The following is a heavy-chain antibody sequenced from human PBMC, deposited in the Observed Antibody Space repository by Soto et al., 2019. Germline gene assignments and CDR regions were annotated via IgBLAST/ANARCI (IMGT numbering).Heavy chain of an antibody. CDR3: VKGEVGARIQYYFGH. Sequence: PSETLSLTCAVYGGSFSGYYWTWTRQPPGKGLEWIGEINHSGSTNQNPSLKSRLSISVDTSKNQFSLKLRSVTAADTAVYYCVKGEVGARIQYYFGHWGQGTLVTVSS. CDR2: INHSGST. J-gene: IGHJ4*02. CDR1: GGSFSGYY. D-gene: IGHD1-26*01. V-gene: IGHV4-34*01.